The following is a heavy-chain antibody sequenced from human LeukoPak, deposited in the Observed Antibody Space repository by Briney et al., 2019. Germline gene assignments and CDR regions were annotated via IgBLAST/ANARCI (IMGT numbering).Heavy chain of an antibody. V-gene: IGHV1-2*02. J-gene: IGHJ4*02. CDR2: INPDSGDT. D-gene: IGHD3-10*01. CDR3: ARDKGSSPGDY. Sequence: ASVKVSCKTSGYTFTNYGVTWVRQAPGQGLEWVGWINPDSGDTKYAQKFQGRVIMTRDTSISTAYMELSRLTSDDTAVYYCARDKGSSPGDYWGQGTLVTVSS. CDR1: GYTFTNYG.